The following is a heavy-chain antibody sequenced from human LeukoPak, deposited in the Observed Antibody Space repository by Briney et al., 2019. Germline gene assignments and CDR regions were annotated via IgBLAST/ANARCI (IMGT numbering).Heavy chain of an antibody. Sequence: SVKVSCKASAYTFTTNSISWVRQAPGQGLEWMGWISPYNGNTNYAEKVQGRITMTTDTYTRTVFMELGSLTSDDTAVYYCARELSYYGSGNYYQGRGYYFDYWGQGTLLTVSS. CDR1: AYTFTTNS. V-gene: IGHV1-18*01. J-gene: IGHJ4*02. CDR3: ARELSYYGSGNYYQGRGYYFDY. D-gene: IGHD3-10*01. CDR2: ISPYNGNT.